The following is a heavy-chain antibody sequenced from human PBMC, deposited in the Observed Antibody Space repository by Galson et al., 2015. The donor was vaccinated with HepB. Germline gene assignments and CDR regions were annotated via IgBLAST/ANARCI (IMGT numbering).Heavy chain of an antibody. CDR2: IYYSGST. J-gene: IGHJ3*02. V-gene: IGHV4-39*07. D-gene: IGHD3-22*01. CDR1: GGSISGSSYY. CDR3: ARGPSPHYYDNIGNAFDN. Sequence: ETLSLTCTVSGGSISGSSYYWGWIRQPPGKGLEWIGSIYYSGSTYYNPSLKSRVTISVDTSKNQFSLKLRSVTAADTAVYYCARGPSPHYYDNIGNAFDNWGQGTMVTVSS.